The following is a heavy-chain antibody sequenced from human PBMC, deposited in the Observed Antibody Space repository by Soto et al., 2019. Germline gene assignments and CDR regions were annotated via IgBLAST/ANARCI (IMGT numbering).Heavy chain of an antibody. J-gene: IGHJ6*03. CDR2: IYYSGST. D-gene: IGHD4-17*01. CDR3: ARLRFDYALIYYYMDV. V-gene: IGHV4-59*08. Sequence: SETLSLTCTVSGGSISSYYWSWIRQPPGKGLEWIGYIYYSGSTNYNPSLKSRVTISVDTSKNQFSLKLSSVTAADTAVYYCARLRFDYALIYYYMDVWGKGTTVTVSS. CDR1: GGSISSYY.